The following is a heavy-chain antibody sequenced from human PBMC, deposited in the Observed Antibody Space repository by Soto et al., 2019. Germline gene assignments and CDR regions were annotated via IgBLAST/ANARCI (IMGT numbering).Heavy chain of an antibody. CDR2: INPNSGGT. CDR3: AREFGYCSSTSCSTINNYYYGMDV. D-gene: IGHD2-2*03. J-gene: IGHJ6*02. Sequence: ASVKVSCKASGYTFTGYYMHWVRQAPGQGLEWMGWINPNSGGTNYAQKFQGWVTMTMDTSISTAYMELSRLRSDDTAVYYCAREFGYCSSTSCSTINNYYYGMDVWGQGTTVTVS. CDR1: GYTFTGYY. V-gene: IGHV1-2*04.